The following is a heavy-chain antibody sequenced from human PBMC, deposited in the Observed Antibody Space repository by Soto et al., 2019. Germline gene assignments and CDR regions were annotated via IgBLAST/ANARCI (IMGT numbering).Heavy chain of an antibody. CDR1: GGSISSYY. CDR2: IYHRGTT. CDR3: ARAIRRGVGVDY. Sequence: QVQLQESGPGLVKPSETLSLTCTVSGGSISSYYWSWIRQPPGKGLEWIGYIYHRGTTNSSPSLKRRVTISADMSKNQFSRKLSSVTAADTAVYYCARAIRRGVGVDYWGQGTLVTVSS. J-gene: IGHJ4*02. V-gene: IGHV4-59*01. D-gene: IGHD3-10*01.